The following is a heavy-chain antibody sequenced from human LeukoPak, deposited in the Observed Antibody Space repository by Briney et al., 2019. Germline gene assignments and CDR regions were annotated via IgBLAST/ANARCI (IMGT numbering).Heavy chain of an antibody. CDR1: GGSITSYY. Sequence: SETLSLTCNVSGGSITSYYWSWIRQPPGKGLEWIGDIYYTGRTDYNSSHKSRVTISVDTSRSQFSLKLSSVTTADTAVYYCARVYCSGGSCYLDYWGQGTLVTVSS. J-gene: IGHJ4*02. CDR3: ARVYCSGGSCYLDY. CDR2: IYYTGRT. V-gene: IGHV4-59*01. D-gene: IGHD2-15*01.